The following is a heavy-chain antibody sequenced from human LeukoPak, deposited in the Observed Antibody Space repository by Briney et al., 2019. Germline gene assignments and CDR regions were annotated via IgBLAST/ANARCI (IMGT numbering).Heavy chain of an antibody. Sequence: GGSLRLSCAASGFTFSSYWMHWVRQAPGKGLVWVSRINTDGSSTSYADSVKGRLTISRDNAKNTLYLQMNSLRAEDTAVYYCARPSGIAVANDAFDIWGQGTMVTVSS. D-gene: IGHD6-19*01. J-gene: IGHJ3*02. CDR2: INTDGSST. V-gene: IGHV3-74*01. CDR3: ARPSGIAVANDAFDI. CDR1: GFTFSSYW.